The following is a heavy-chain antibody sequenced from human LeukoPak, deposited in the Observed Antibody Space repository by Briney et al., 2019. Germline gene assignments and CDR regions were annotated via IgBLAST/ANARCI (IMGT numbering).Heavy chain of an antibody. CDR1: GGSFSGYY. Sequence: PSETLSLTCAVYGGSFSGYYWSWIRQPPGKGLEWIGEINHSGSTNYNPSLKSRVTISVDTSKNQFSLKLSSVTAADTAVYYCARPLRDTRAFDIWGQGTMVTVSS. J-gene: IGHJ3*02. CDR3: ARPLRDTRAFDI. CDR2: INHSGST. V-gene: IGHV4-34*01.